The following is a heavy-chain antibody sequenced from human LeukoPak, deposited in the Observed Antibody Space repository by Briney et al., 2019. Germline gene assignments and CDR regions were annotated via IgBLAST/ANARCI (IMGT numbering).Heavy chain of an antibody. CDR2: IIPIFGTT. V-gene: IGHV1-69*06. D-gene: IGHD1-1*01. CDR3: ARGDWNGAHRMDY. J-gene: IGHJ4*02. Sequence: GSSVKVSCKASGGTFTSSAINWVRQAPGQGLEWTGNIIPIFGTTNFARKFQGRLTFTADKSTTTAYMDLSSRRPEDTALYYCARGDWNGAHRMDYWGQGTLVTVSS. CDR1: GGTFTSSA.